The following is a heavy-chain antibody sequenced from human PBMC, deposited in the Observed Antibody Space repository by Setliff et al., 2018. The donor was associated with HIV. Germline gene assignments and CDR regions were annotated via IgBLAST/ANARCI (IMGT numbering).Heavy chain of an antibody. J-gene: IGHJ4*02. Sequence: ASVKVSCKASGYTFTGYYVHWVRQAPGQGLEWMGRIIPNSGGTNYAQKFQGRVTMTRDTSISTAYMELTRLRSDDTAVYYCARQDGTTVLSKDFDYWGQGTLVTVSS. V-gene: IGHV1-2*06. CDR2: IIPNSGGT. D-gene: IGHD4-17*01. CDR1: GYTFTGYY. CDR3: ARQDGTTVLSKDFDY.